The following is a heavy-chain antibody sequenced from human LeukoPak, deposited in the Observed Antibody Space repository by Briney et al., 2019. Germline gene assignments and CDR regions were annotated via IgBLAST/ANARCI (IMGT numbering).Heavy chain of an antibody. CDR3: ARLVCSTIPCYGKFYFDS. Sequence: VRQAPGKGLEWVSSITGSSDSIYYADSVKGRFTISRDNAKNSVYLQMNSLRAEDTAVYYCARLVCSTIPCYGKFYFDSWGQGTLVPVSS. V-gene: IGHV3-21*01. J-gene: IGHJ4*02. D-gene: IGHD2-2*01. CDR2: ITGSSDSI.